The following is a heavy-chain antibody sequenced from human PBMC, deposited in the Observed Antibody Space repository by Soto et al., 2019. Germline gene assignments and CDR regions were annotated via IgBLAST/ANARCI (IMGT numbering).Heavy chain of an antibody. J-gene: IGHJ2*01. D-gene: IGHD4-17*01. CDR3: ARSNYGDYWYFDL. Sequence: EVQLVESGGGLVQPGGSLRLSCAASGFTFSTYDMHWVRQATGKGLEWVSTLGTAGDTYYPGSVKGRFTNSRKNAKNSLYLQMNSLRAEDTAVYYCARSNYGDYWYFDLWGRGTLVTVSS. CDR2: LGTAGDT. CDR1: GFTFSTYD. V-gene: IGHV3-13*01.